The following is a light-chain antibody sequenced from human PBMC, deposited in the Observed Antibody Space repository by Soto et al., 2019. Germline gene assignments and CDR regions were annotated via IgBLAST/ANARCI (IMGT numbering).Light chain of an antibody. Sequence: IQMTQSPSTLSASVGDRVTITCRASQSMRDLLAWYQQKPGEAPKLLIYKASSLESGVPSRFSGSGSGTQFSLTINSLQPDDFATYYCQQYDNYSPFGGGTKVEIK. CDR2: KAS. CDR3: QQYDNYSP. J-gene: IGKJ4*02. V-gene: IGKV1-5*03. CDR1: QSMRDL.